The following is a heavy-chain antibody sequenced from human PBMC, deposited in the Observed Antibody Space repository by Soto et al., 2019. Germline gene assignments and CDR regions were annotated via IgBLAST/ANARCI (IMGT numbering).Heavy chain of an antibody. CDR1: GFTFSSYA. CDR2: ISYDGSNK. D-gene: IGHD3-10*01. J-gene: IGHJ4*02. CDR3: ARDQYGSGTGSGY. V-gene: IGHV3-30-3*01. Sequence: QVQLVESGGGVVQPGRSLRLSCAASGFTFSSYAMHWVRQAPGKGLEWVAVISYDGSNKYYADSVKGRFTISRDNSKNTLYLQMNSLRAEDTAVYYCARDQYGSGTGSGYWGQGTLVTVSS.